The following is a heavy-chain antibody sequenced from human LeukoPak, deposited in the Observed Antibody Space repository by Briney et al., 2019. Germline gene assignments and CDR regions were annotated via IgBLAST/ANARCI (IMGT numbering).Heavy chain of an antibody. J-gene: IGHJ4*02. CDR2: TNSDGSST. CDR3: ERVSPLHRGFDY. CDR1: GFTFSNYW. Sequence: GGSLRLSCAVSGFTFSNYWMHWVRQAPGKGLVWVSRTNSDGSSTSYADSVKGRFTISRDNAKNTLYLQMNSLRAEDTAVYYCERVSPLHRGFDYWGQGTLVTVSS. V-gene: IGHV3-74*01.